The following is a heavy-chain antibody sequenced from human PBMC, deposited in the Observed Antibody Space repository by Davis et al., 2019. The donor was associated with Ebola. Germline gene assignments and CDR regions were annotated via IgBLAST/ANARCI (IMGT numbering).Heavy chain of an antibody. D-gene: IGHD3-10*01. J-gene: IGHJ4*02. V-gene: IGHV3-23*01. Sequence: GESLKISCAASGFTFSVYYMSWVRQAPGKGLEWVSAISGSGGSTYYADSVKGRFTISRDNSKNTLYLQMNSLRAEDTAVYYCAKDWAMVRGVNNPDYWGQGTLVTVSS. CDR3: AKDWAMVRGVNNPDY. CDR1: GFTFSVYY. CDR2: ISGSGGST.